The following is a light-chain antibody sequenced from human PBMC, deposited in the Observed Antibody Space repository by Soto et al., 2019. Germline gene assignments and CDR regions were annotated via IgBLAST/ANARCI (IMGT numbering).Light chain of an antibody. J-gene: IGKJ1*01. CDR2: DAS. CDR3: QQRGKWWT. Sequence: EFEVAQSPPTLSLSPGEGATLSCRASQSVGSTFAWYQKSPGQARRLLIYDASIRATGIPARFSGSGSGTDFTLTISSLEHEDFAIYFCQQRGKWWTFGQGTKVDIK. CDR1: QSVGST. V-gene: IGKV3-11*01.